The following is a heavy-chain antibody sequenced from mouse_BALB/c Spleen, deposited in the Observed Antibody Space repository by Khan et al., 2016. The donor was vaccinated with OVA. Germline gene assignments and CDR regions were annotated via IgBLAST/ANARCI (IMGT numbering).Heavy chain of an antibody. V-gene: IGHV2-2*02. CDR1: GFSLSSYG. D-gene: IGHD2-3*01. CDR3: ARKGYYVQWYFDV. Sequence: QVQLKESGPGLVQPSQSLSITCTVSGFSLSSYGVHWVRQSPGKGLEWLGVIWSGGSTDYNAAFISRLSISKDNSKSQVFFKMNSLQANDTAIYYCARKGYYVQWYFDVWGAGTTVTVSS. J-gene: IGHJ1*01. CDR2: IWSGGST.